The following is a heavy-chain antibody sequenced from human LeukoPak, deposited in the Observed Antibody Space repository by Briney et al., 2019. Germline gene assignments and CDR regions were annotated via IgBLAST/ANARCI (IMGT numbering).Heavy chain of an antibody. J-gene: IGHJ4*02. CDR3: ARAGVVEMATIGFDY. D-gene: IGHD5-24*01. Sequence: ASVKVSCKASGYTFTSYAIHWVRQAPGQRLEWMGWINAGNGQTKYPQKFQRRVTITRDTSASTAYMELSSLRSEDTAVYYCARAGVVEMATIGFDYWGQGTLVAVSS. V-gene: IGHV1-3*01. CDR1: GYTFTSYA. CDR2: INAGNGQT.